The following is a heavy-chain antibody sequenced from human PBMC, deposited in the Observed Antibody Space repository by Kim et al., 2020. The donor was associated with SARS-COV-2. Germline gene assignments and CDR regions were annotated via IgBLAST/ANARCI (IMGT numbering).Heavy chain of an antibody. D-gene: IGHD3-10*01. CDR3: ARAAFTIVRGITIKQRVAFDV. CDR2: INHSGTT. V-gene: IGHV4-34*01. CDR1: GGSFSDYH. Sequence: SETLSLMCAVYGGSFSDYHWSWIRQPPGKGLEWIGEINHSGTTNYNPSLKSRVTISVDTSKNQFSLKLTPVAAADTAIYYCARAAFTIVRGITIKQRVAFDVWGQGTLVTASS. J-gene: IGHJ3*01.